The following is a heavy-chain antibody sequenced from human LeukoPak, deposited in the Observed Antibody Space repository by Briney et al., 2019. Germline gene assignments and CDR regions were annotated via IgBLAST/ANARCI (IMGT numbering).Heavy chain of an antibody. CDR1: GFTFSGYA. CDR3: AREAYCSGGSCYSPPYYFDY. D-gene: IGHD2-15*01. Sequence: GGSLRLSCAASGFTFSGYAMSWVRQAPGKGLEWVSAISGSGGSTYYADSVKGRFTISRDNSKNTLYLQMNSLRAEDTAVYYCAREAYCSGGSCYSPPYYFDYWGQGTLVTVSS. J-gene: IGHJ4*02. CDR2: ISGSGGST. V-gene: IGHV3-23*01.